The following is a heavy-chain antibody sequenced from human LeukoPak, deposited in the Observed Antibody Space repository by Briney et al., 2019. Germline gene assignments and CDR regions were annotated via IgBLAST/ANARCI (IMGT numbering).Heavy chain of an antibody. Sequence: GALRLSCAASGFTFRLYAMTWVRQAPGKGLEWVSAISGNADTTYYADSVKGRFTISRDNSKNTLFLQMNNLRAEDTALYYCAGHTFGYWYFDLWGRGTLVTVSS. J-gene: IGHJ2*01. CDR2: ISGNADTT. D-gene: IGHD3-16*01. V-gene: IGHV3-23*01. CDR3: AGHTFGYWYFDL. CDR1: GFTFRLYA.